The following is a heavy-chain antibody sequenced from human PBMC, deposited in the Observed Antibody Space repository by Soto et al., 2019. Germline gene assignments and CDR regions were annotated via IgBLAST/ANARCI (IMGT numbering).Heavy chain of an antibody. CDR1: GFTFSSYA. D-gene: IGHD2-2*01. CDR2: ISGSGGST. V-gene: IGHV3-23*01. Sequence: PVGSLRLSCAASGFTFSSYAMSWVRQAPGKGLEWVSAISGSGGSTNYADSVKGRFTISRDNSKNTLYLQMNSLRAEDTAVYYCAKGSCSSTSCGAFDIWGQGTMVTVSS. CDR3: AKGSCSSTSCGAFDI. J-gene: IGHJ3*02.